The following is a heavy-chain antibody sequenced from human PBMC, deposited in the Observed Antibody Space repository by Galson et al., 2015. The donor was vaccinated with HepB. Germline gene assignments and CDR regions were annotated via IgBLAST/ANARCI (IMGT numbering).Heavy chain of an antibody. J-gene: IGHJ4*02. Sequence: SVKVSCKASGYTFTSYGISWVRQAPGQGLEWMGWISAYNGNTNYAQKFQGRVTITRDTSASTAYMELSSLRSEDTAVYYCATAGGYNYDSSDYYFSHWGQGTLVTVSS. CDR1: GYTFTSYG. D-gene: IGHD3-22*01. V-gene: IGHV1-18*01. CDR2: ISAYNGNT. CDR3: ATAGGYNYDSSDYYFSH.